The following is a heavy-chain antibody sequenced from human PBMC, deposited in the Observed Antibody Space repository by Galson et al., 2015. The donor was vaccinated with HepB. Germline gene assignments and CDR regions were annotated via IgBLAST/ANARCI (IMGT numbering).Heavy chain of an antibody. D-gene: IGHD2-15*01. CDR1: GYTFTSYY. V-gene: IGHV1-46*03. CDR2: FNPSGGST. CDR3: AREEDRLAPFDY. Sequence: SVKVSCKASGYTFTSYYMHWVRQAPGQGLEWMGIFNPSGGSTTYAQKFQGRVTMTRDTSTSTVYMELSSLRSEDTAVYYCAREEDRLAPFDYWGQGTLVTVSS. J-gene: IGHJ4*02.